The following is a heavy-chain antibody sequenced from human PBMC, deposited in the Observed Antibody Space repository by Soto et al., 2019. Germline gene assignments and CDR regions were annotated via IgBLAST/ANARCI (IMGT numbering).Heavy chain of an antibody. CDR2: IWYDGSNK. J-gene: IGHJ4*02. V-gene: IGHV3-33*01. D-gene: IGHD2-15*01. CDR1: GFNFSRSG. CDR3: ARHCSGGTCYYFDS. Sequence: QVQLVESGGGVVQPGRSLRLSCAASGFNFSRSGMHWVRQAPGKGLEWVAIIWYDGSNKYYVDSVKGRFTISRDNSKNTLFLQMNSLRAEDTAVYYCARHCSGGTCYYFDSWGQGTLVTVSS.